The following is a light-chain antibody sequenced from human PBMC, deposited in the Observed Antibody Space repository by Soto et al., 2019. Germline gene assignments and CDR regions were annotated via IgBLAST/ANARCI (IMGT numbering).Light chain of an antibody. V-gene: IGKV3-15*01. CDR3: QQYNDWPPWT. J-gene: IGKJ1*01. Sequence: EIVMTQSPATLSVSPGERATLSCRASQSVSSNLAWYQHKPGQPPRILIYGASARATGIPARFSGSGSGTEFTLTISSLQSEDFAVYYCQQYNDWPPWTFGQGTKVELK. CDR1: QSVSSN. CDR2: GAS.